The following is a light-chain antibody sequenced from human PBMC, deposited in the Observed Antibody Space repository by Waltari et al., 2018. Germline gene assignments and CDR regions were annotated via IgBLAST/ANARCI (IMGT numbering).Light chain of an antibody. CDR1: SSNIGSNT. CDR3: AAWDDSLNGM. V-gene: IGLV1-44*01. CDR2: SNN. J-gene: IGLJ3*02. Sequence: QSVLTQPPSASGTPGQRVTVSCSGSSSNIGSNTVTWYQQLPGTAPKLLIYSNNQRHAGVPDRFSGSKSGTSASLAISGLQSEDEADYYCAAWDDSLNGMFGGGTKLTVL.